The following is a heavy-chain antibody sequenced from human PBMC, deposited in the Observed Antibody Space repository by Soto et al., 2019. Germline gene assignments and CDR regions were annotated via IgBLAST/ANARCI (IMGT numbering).Heavy chain of an antibody. V-gene: IGHV3-7*01. J-gene: IGHJ4*02. CDR3: ARYCGTVGVATPGL. CDR2: IKQDGSDK. D-gene: IGHD1-26*01. Sequence: EVQLVESGGGLVQPGGSLRLSCAASGFTFSSYWMSWVRQAPGKGLEWVANIKQDGSDKYYVDSVKGRFTISRDTAKNSMYLQKISLSAEDAAVYYCARYCGTVGVATPGLWGQGTLVTVSS. CDR1: GFTFSSYW.